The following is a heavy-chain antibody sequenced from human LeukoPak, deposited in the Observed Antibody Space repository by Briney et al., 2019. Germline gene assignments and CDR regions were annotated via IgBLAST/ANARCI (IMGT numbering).Heavy chain of an antibody. Sequence: GGSLRLSCAASELSFSTSAMHWVRQAPGKGLEWVSVIYSGGSTYYADSVKGRFTISRDNSKNTLYLQMNSLRAEDTAVYYCARGLRCSSTSCYNYYGMDVWGQGTTVTVSS. CDR3: ARGLRCSSTSCYNYYGMDV. D-gene: IGHD2-2*02. CDR1: ELSFSTSA. V-gene: IGHV3-66*01. J-gene: IGHJ6*02. CDR2: IYSGGST.